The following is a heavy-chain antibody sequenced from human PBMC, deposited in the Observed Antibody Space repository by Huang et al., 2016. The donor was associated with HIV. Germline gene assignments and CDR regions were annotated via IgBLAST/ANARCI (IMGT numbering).Heavy chain of an antibody. J-gene: IGHJ4*03. CDR1: GYTVTAYI. Sequence: LVQSGPQVRKPGSSVRISCETSGYTVTAYILHWFRQAPGRSLEWMGWIKPKFGAVNYSHSFQGRITITRDIYRETAFLDLTGLRFDDTAVYCARDRLYDGSSWRLDPWGQGTRVIVSS. CDR2: IKPKFGAV. V-gene: IGHV1-2*02. D-gene: IGHD2-21*01. CDR3: ARDRLYDGSSWRLDP.